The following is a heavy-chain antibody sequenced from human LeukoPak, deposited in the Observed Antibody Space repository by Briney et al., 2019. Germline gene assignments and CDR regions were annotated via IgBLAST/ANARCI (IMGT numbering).Heavy chain of an antibody. CDR1: GGSISTYY. J-gene: IGHJ4*02. V-gene: IGHV4-59*07. CDR2: IYYSGST. Sequence: SDTLSLTCIVSGGSISTYYWSWIRQPPGKELEWIGYIYYSGSTNYNPSLESRVTISVDTSKNHFSLNVTSVTAADTAVYYCARGYSGSSYYFDVWGQGTLVTVSS. D-gene: IGHD5-12*01. CDR3: ARGYSGSSYYFDV.